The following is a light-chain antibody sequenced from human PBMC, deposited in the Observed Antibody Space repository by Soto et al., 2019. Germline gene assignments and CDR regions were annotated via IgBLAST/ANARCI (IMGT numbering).Light chain of an antibody. CDR1: QDIRND. J-gene: IGKJ1*01. Sequence: AFEMTQSPSALSASVGDRVTITCRASQDIRNDLGWYQQRPGKAPKLLIYAASSLQSGVPSRFSGSGSGTEFTLTITTLQPEDSATYYCLQDYSYPRTFGQGTKVDI. V-gene: IGKV1-6*01. CDR3: LQDYSYPRT. CDR2: AAS.